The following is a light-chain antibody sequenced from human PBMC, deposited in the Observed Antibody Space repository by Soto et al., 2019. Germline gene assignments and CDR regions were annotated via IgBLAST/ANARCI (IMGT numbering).Light chain of an antibody. J-gene: IGKJ5*01. CDR1: QSLVHSDGIAY. CDR3: MQGTHWPIT. V-gene: IGKV2-30*02. Sequence: DVVMTQSPLSLPVTLGQPASISCRSNQSLVHSDGIAYFSWFQQRPGRSPRRLIYKVSNRDSGVQARFIGSGSGTDFALKISRVEAEDVGVYYCMQGTHWPITFGQGTRLESK. CDR2: KVS.